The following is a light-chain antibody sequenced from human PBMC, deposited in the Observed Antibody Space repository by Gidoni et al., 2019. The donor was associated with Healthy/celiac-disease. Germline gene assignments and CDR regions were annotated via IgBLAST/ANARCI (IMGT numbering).Light chain of an antibody. CDR2: AAS. CDR3: QQSYSTPT. J-gene: IGKJ2*01. Sequence: DIQLTQSPSYLSASVGDRVTITCRASQSISSLLNWYQQNRGKAPNLLIYAASSLQSGVPSRFSGSVSGTYFTLTISSLQPEDFATYYCQQSYSTPTFXQXTKLEIK. CDR1: QSISSL. V-gene: IGKV1-39*01.